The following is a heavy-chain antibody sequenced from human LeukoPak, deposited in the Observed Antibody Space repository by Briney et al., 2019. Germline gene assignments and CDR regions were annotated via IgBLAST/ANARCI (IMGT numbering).Heavy chain of an antibody. CDR3: AKPSDFWSGYFIHYFDY. V-gene: IGHV3-23*01. J-gene: IGHJ4*02. D-gene: IGHD3-3*01. CDR1: GFTFSSYA. Sequence: GGSLRLSCAASGFTFSSYAMSWVRQAPGKGLEWVSAISGSGGSTYYADSVKGRFTISRDNSKNTLYLQMNSLRAEDTAVYYCAKPSDFWSGYFIHYFDYWGQGTLVTVSS. CDR2: ISGSGGST.